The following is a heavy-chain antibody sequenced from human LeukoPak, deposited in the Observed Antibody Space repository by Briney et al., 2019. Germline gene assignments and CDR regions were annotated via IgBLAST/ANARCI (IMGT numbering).Heavy chain of an antibody. D-gene: IGHD6-13*01. CDR3: ARRRGIAAAAGSPYFDY. V-gene: IGHV4-39*07. J-gene: IGHJ4*02. CDR2: IYHSGST. CDR1: GASITSSGYY. Sequence: SETLSLTCTVSGASITSSGYYWGWIRQPPGKGLEWIGTIYHSGSTYYNPSLKSRVTISVDTSKNQFSLKLSSVTAADTAVYYCARRRGIAAAAGSPYFDYWGQGTLVTVSS.